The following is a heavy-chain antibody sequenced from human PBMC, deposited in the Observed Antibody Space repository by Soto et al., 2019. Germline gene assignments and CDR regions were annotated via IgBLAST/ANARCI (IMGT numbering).Heavy chain of an antibody. Sequence: ASVKVSCKASGYTFTRSGISWVRQAPGQGLEWMGWISTYNGDTNYAQTFQGRVTMTTDTSTSTVHMEVRSLRSDDTAVYYCATYCSGGSCYQDYYFDYWGQGTLVTVSS. J-gene: IGHJ4*02. CDR1: GYTFTRSG. D-gene: IGHD2-15*01. CDR2: ISTYNGDT. V-gene: IGHV1-18*01. CDR3: ATYCSGGSCYQDYYFDY.